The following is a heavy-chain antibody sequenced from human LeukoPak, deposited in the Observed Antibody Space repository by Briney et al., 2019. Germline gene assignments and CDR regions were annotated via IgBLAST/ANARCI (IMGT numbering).Heavy chain of an antibody. V-gene: IGHV5-51*01. CDR1: GYSFTTYW. D-gene: IGHD2-15*01. J-gene: IGHJ4*02. CDR2: IYPGDSDT. CDR3: ARQNREYGSDTPLDY. Sequence: GESLKISCEGSGYSFTTYWIAWVRQMPGKGLEWMGIIYPGDSDTRYSPSFQGQVTISADKSISTAYLQWSSLQASDTAMYYCARQNREYGSDTPLDYWGQGTLVTVSS.